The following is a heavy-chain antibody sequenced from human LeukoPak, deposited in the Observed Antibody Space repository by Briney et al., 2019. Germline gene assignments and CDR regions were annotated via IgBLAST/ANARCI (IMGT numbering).Heavy chain of an antibody. J-gene: IGHJ3*02. CDR3: ARDLSGSWSGYSIGI. D-gene: IGHD3-3*01. Sequence: GASVKVSCKASGYTFTGYYIHWVRQAPGQGLEWMGWINPNSGGTNYAQKFQGRVTMTRDTSISTAYMELSRLRSDDTAVYYCARDLSGSWSGYSIGIWGQGTMVTVSS. V-gene: IGHV1-2*02. CDR2: INPNSGGT. CDR1: GYTFTGYY.